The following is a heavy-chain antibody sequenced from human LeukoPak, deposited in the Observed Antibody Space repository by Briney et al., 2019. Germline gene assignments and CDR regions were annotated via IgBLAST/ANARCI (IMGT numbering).Heavy chain of an antibody. CDR1: GFTFSSYA. Sequence: GGSLRLSCAASGFTFSSYAMSWVRQAPGKGLEWVSSISSSSYIYYADSVKGRFTISRDNAKNSLYLQMNSLRAEDTALYYCARMAGAGYYFYMDVWGKGTTVTVSS. D-gene: IGHD6-19*01. CDR2: ISSSSYI. V-gene: IGHV3-21*04. CDR3: ARMAGAGYYFYMDV. J-gene: IGHJ6*03.